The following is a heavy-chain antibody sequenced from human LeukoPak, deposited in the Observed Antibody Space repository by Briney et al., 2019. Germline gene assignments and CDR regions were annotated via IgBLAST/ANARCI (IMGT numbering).Heavy chain of an antibody. CDR1: GFTSSPSA. V-gene: IGHV1-58*01. CDR3: AVFFQAEDGIRDAFDY. Sequence: TSVKVSYKASGFTSSPSAAQWVRQGRGQRLERIGWVVVGSGITNYAQKFQERVTITRDTSTSTAHMELSSLRSEDTAVYYCAVFFQAEDGIRDAFDYWGQGILVTVSS. D-gene: IGHD5-24*01. J-gene: IGHJ4*02. CDR2: VVVGSGIT.